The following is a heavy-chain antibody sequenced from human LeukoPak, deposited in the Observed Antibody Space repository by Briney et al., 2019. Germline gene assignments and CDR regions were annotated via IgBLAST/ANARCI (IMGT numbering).Heavy chain of an antibody. CDR3: ARDHDWAFHY. Sequence: QAGGSLRLSCAASGFPFSDYVMSWVRQAPGEGLEWIAYINHNAETIYYADSVKGRFTISRDNAKNSLSPQMNSLRDEDTAVYYCARDHDWAFHYWGQGTRVTVSS. D-gene: IGHD3-9*01. V-gene: IGHV3-48*02. CDR2: INHNAETI. J-gene: IGHJ4*02. CDR1: GFPFSDYV.